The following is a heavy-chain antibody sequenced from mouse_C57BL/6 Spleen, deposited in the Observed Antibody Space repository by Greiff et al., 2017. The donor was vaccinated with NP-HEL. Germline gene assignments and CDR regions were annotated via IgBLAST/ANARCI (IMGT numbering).Heavy chain of an antibody. J-gene: IGHJ4*01. Sequence: VHVKQSGPELVKPGASVKMSCKASGYTFTDYNMHWVKQSHGKSLEWIGYINPNNGGTSYNQKFKGKATLTVNKSSSTAYMELRSLTSEDSAVYYCARNRDRGYAMDYWGQGTSVTVSS. D-gene: IGHD2-14*01. CDR2: INPNNGGT. CDR1: GYTFTDYN. CDR3: ARNRDRGYAMDY. V-gene: IGHV1-22*01.